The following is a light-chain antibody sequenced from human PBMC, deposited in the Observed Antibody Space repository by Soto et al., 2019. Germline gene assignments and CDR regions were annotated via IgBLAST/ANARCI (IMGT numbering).Light chain of an antibody. J-gene: IGKJ1*01. CDR2: LTS. V-gene: IGKV3-11*01. CDR3: QQRSNWPWT. CDR1: QALNTR. Sequence: IVLTQSPATLSAFPGDRVTLSCRASQALNTRLAWYQHKPGQAPRLLIYLTSNRAAGVPSRFSAWGSETDFTLTISSLEPEDFAVYYCQQRSNWPWTFGQGTKVDIK.